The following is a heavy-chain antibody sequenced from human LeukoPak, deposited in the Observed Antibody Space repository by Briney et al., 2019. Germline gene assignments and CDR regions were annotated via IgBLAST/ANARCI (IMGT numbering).Heavy chain of an antibody. D-gene: IGHD5-24*01. V-gene: IGHV4-61*02. CDR3: ARGGDGYNYFEY. J-gene: IGHJ4*02. CDR2: IYSSGTT. CDR1: GGSISGGYSY. Sequence: PSETLSLTCSVSGGSISGGYSYWSWIRQPAGKGLEWIGRIYSSGTTDYNPSLKSRVTISVDTSKNRFSLELSSVTAADTAVYYCARGGDGYNYFEYWDQGTLVTVSS.